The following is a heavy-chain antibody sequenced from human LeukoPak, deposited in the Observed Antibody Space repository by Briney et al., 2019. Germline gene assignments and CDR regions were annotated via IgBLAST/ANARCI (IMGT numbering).Heavy chain of an antibody. Sequence: GGSLRLSCAASGFSVSSKYVSWVRQAPGKGLEWVGVIYAGGSTYCADSVKGRFTISRDNAKNSLYLQMDSLGPEDTAVYYCARDPYSGNYGNDYYYYMDVWGKGTTVTISS. CDR1: GFSVSSKY. CDR3: ARDPYSGNYGNDYYYYMDV. V-gene: IGHV3-53*01. J-gene: IGHJ6*03. D-gene: IGHD1-26*01. CDR2: IYAGGST.